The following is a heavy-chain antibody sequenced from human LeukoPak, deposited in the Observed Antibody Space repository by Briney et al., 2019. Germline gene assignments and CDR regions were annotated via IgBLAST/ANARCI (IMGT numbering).Heavy chain of an antibody. D-gene: IGHD1-26*01. V-gene: IGHV3-74*03. CDR2: INSDGSSI. J-gene: IGHJ5*02. CDR1: GFTFSSYA. Sequence: GGSLRLSCAASGFTFSSYAMNWVRQGPGKGLVWVSRINSDGSSIMHADFVKGRFTISRDNAKNTLYLQMKSLRVEDTGVYYCARDAGGRTQREGWFDPWGQGTLVTVSS. CDR3: ARDAGGRTQREGWFDP.